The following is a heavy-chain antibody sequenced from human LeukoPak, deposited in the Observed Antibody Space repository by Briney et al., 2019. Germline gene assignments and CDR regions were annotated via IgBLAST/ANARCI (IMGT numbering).Heavy chain of an antibody. Sequence: GGSLRLSCAASGFTSINYAMNWVRQAPGKGLEWVSVLIGSSGSTDYAESVKGRFTISRDNSKNTLFLQMNSLRAEDTAIYYCAKGAYDYIEIGYFDSWGQGTLVTVSS. CDR1: GFTSINYA. D-gene: IGHD5-12*01. CDR2: LIGSSGST. J-gene: IGHJ4*02. V-gene: IGHV3-23*01. CDR3: AKGAYDYIEIGYFDS.